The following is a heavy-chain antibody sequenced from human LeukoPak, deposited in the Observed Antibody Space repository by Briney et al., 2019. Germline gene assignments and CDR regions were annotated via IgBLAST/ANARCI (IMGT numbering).Heavy chain of an antibody. CDR1: GGSFSGYY. CDR3: ARPYYYGSGSYYY. CDR2: INHSGST. J-gene: IGHJ4*02. D-gene: IGHD3-10*01. Sequence: SETLSLPCAVYGGSFSGYYWSWISQPPGKGLEWIGEINHSGSTNYNPSLKSRVTISVDTSKNQFSLKLSSVTAADTAVYYCARPYYYGSGSYYYWGQGTLVTVSS. V-gene: IGHV4-34*01.